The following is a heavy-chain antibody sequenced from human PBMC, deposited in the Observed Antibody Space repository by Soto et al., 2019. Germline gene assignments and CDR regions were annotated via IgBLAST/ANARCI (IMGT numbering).Heavy chain of an antibody. CDR3: ARESGFCGPRCYRNNWFDP. J-gene: IGHJ5*02. V-gene: IGHV4-59*11. CDR2: MSNTGIP. D-gene: IGHD2-2*02. Sequence: SETLSLTCSVSGASISNHYWSWMRQSPGKGLEWIGLMSNTGIPTYNPSLQGRVNISPDTSNNRISLRLSSVTAADTAVYYCARESGFCGPRCYRNNWFDPWDRESWSPSPQ. CDR1: GASISNHY.